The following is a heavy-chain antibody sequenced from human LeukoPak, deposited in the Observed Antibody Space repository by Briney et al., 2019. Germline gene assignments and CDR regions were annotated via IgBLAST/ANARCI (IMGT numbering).Heavy chain of an antibody. D-gene: IGHD3/OR15-3a*01. CDR3: ASSAGTGRPLYFDY. Sequence: GRSLRLSCAASGFTFSSYAMRWVRQAPGKGLEWVAVISYDGSNKYYADSVKGRFTISRDNSKNTLYLQMNSLRAEDTAVYYCASSAGTGRPLYFDYWGQGTLVTVSS. V-gene: IGHV3-30-3*01. CDR2: ISYDGSNK. J-gene: IGHJ4*02. CDR1: GFTFSSYA.